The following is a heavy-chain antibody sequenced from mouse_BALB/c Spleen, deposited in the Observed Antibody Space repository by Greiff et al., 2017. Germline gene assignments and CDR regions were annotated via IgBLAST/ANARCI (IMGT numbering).Heavy chain of an antibody. Sequence: DVKLVESGGGLVKPGGSLKLSCAASGFTFSSYAMSWVRQTPEKRLAWVATISSGGSYTYYPDSVKGRFTISRDNAKNTLYLQMSSLKSEDTAMYYCARDGNPFAYWGQGTLVTVSA. CDR1: GFTFSSYA. D-gene: IGHD2-1*01. CDR2: ISSGGSYT. J-gene: IGHJ3*01. CDR3: ARDGNPFAY. V-gene: IGHV5-6-4*01.